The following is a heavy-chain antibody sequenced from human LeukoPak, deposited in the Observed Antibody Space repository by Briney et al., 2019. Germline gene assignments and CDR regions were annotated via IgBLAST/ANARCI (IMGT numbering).Heavy chain of an antibody. J-gene: IGHJ4*02. Sequence: SETLSLTCAVSRGSISSGGYSWSWIRQPPGKGLEWIGYMYHDGDTYYNPSLKSRVTISVDTSKNQFSLKLSSVTAADTAVYYCARLKRDYDILTGYYTHFDYWGQGTLVTVSS. CDR2: MYHDGDT. CDR3: ARLKRDYDILTGYYTHFDY. CDR1: RGSISSGGYS. D-gene: IGHD3-9*01. V-gene: IGHV4-30-2*02.